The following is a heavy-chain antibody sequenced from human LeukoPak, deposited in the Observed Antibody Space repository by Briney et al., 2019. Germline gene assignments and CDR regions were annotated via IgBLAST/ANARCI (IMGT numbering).Heavy chain of an antibody. CDR3: ARVVSRQIGGFDP. V-gene: IGHV4-38-2*01. J-gene: IGHJ5*02. D-gene: IGHD3-16*01. CDR1: GYSISSGYY. Sequence: PSETLFLTCAVSGYSISSGYYWGWIRQPPGKGLEWIGSIYHSGSTYYNPSLKSRVTISVDTSENQFSLHLTSVTAADTAGYYCARVVSRQIGGFDPWGQGTVVTVSS. CDR2: IYHSGST.